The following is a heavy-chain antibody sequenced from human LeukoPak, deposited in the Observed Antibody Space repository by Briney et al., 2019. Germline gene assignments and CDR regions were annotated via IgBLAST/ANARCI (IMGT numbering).Heavy chain of an antibody. CDR2: IRHDGSEK. Sequence: GGSLRVSCAASGFIFNDSWMSWVRQAPGKGLEWVANIRHDGSEKYYLDSVRGRFTISRDNAKNAVYLQMNNLRGEDTAVYYCAIGANLFQYWGQGTLVTASS. J-gene: IGHJ4*02. CDR1: GFIFNDSW. V-gene: IGHV3-7*01. D-gene: IGHD4/OR15-4a*01. CDR3: AIGANLFQY.